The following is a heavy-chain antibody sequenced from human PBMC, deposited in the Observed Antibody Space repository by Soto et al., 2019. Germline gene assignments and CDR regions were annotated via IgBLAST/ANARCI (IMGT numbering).Heavy chain of an antibody. J-gene: IGHJ6*02. CDR2: IYPGDSDT. CDR1: GYSFTSYW. CDR3: ARSGDIVVVPAAMPYYYYGMDV. V-gene: IGHV5-51*01. Sequence: RGESLKISCKGSGYSFTSYWIGWVRQMPGKGLEWMGIIYPGDSDTRYSPSFQGQVTISADKSISTAYLQWSSLKASDTAMYYCARSGDIVVVPAAMPYYYYGMDVWGQGTTVTVSS. D-gene: IGHD2-2*01.